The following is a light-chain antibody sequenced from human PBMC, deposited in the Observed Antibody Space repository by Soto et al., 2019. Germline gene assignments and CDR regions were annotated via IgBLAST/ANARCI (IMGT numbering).Light chain of an antibody. CDR1: QTVSGSY. CDR3: QQYGDSPLT. CDR2: GAS. V-gene: IGKV3-20*01. Sequence: ENVLTQSPGTLSLSPWERATLSCRASQTVSGSYVAWYQQKPGQTPRLLIYGASSRATGIPDRFSGSGSGTDFTLTISRLEPEDFAVYHCQQYGDSPLTFGGGTKVEIK. J-gene: IGKJ4*01.